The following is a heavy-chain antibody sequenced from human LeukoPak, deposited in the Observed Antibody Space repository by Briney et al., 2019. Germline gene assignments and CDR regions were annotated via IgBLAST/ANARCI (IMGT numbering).Heavy chain of an antibody. CDR2: FDPEDGET. CDR3: ATFLVGATTFDY. CDR1: GYTFTGYY. V-gene: IGHV1-24*01. J-gene: IGHJ4*02. Sequence: ASVKVSCKASGYTFTGYYMHWVRQAPGKGLEWMGGFDPEDGETIYAQKFQGRVTMTEGTSTDTAYMELSSLRSEDTAVYYCATFLVGATTFDYWGQGTLVTVSS. D-gene: IGHD1-26*01.